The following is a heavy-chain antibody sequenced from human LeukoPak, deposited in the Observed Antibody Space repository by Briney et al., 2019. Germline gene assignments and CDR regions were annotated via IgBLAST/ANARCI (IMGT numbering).Heavy chain of an antibody. CDR2: INPNSGGT. D-gene: IGHD6-13*01. CDR1: GYTFTGYY. CDR3: ARRSAADPPPFDY. Sequence: ASVKVSCKASGYTFTGYYIRWVRQAPGQGLEWMGWINPNSGGTNYAQKFQGRVTMTRDTSISTAYMELSRLRSDDTAVYYCARRSAADPPPFDYWGQGTLVTVSS. J-gene: IGHJ4*02. V-gene: IGHV1-2*02.